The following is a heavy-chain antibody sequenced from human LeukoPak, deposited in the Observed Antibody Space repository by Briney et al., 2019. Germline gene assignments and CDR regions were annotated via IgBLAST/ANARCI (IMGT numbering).Heavy chain of an antibody. J-gene: IGHJ4*02. Sequence: GGSLRLSCAASGFTFSRYDVNWVRQAPGKGLEWLSVISGSGDRTYYAGSVKGRFTVSRDNSKNTLYLQMNSLRAEDTAVYYCAKDLRPDILTGSPFDYWGQGSLVTVSS. D-gene: IGHD3-9*01. CDR1: GFTFSRYD. V-gene: IGHV3-23*01. CDR2: ISGSGDRT. CDR3: AKDLRPDILTGSPFDY.